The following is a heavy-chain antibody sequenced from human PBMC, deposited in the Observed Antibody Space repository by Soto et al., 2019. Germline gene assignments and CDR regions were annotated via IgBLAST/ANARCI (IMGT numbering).Heavy chain of an antibody. CDR1: GFTLSNYW. Sequence: EVQLVESGGGLVQPGGSLRLSCAASGFTLSNYWMSWVRQAPVKGLEWGANIKEDGSEKYYVDSVKGRFTISRDNAKNAVYLQMNSLRAEDTAVYFCAREPRVYSYGYWGQGTLVTVSS. V-gene: IGHV3-7*01. CDR3: AREPRVYSYGY. D-gene: IGHD5-18*01. CDR2: IKEDGSEK. J-gene: IGHJ4*02.